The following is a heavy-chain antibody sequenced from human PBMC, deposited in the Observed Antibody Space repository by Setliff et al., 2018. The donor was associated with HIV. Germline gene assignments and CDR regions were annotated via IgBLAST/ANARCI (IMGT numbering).Heavy chain of an antibody. J-gene: IGHJ4*02. CDR3: ARVPRTGPLDY. CDR1: GYTFTNYY. CDR2: ISVYNGNT. V-gene: IGHV1-18*04. Sequence: ASVKVSCKASGYTFTNYYIHWVRQAPGQGLEWMGWISVYNGNTNYAEKFQGRVTMTTDTSTSTAYMDLRSLRADDTALYYCARVPRTGPLDYWGQGTLVTVSS.